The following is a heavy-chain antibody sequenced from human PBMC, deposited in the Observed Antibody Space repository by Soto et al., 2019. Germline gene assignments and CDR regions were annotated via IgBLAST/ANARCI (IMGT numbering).Heavy chain of an antibody. V-gene: IGHV4-59*01. CDR1: GGSISGYY. J-gene: IGHJ4*02. CDR3: ARSIAVPSSHIDH. Sequence: SETLSLTCSVSGGSISGYYWSWIRQAPGKGLEWVGYVYDTGSTSYNPSLQSRVTISVDTSKKQFSLSLRLVTAADTAVYFCARSIAVPSSHIDHWGQGTRVTVSS. D-gene: IGHD6-6*01. CDR2: VYDTGST.